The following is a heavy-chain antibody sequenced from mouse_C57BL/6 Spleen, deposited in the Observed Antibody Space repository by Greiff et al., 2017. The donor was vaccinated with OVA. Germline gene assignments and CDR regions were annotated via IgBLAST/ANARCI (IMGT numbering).Heavy chain of an antibody. J-gene: IGHJ1*03. Sequence: EVKLMESGGGLVQPGGSLKLSCAASGFTFSDYYMYWVRQTPEKRLEWVAYISNGGGSTYYPDTVKGRFTISRDNAKNTLYLQMSRLKSEDTAMYYCARHGEGDVWGTGTTVTVSS. CDR2: ISNGGGST. V-gene: IGHV5-12*01. CDR1: GFTFSDYY. CDR3: ARHGEGDV.